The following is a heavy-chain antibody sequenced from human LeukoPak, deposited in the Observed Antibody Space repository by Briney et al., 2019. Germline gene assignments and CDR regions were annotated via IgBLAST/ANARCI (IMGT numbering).Heavy chain of an antibody. V-gene: IGHV5-10-1*01. CDR2: IDPDDSYT. D-gene: IGHD3-22*01. J-gene: IGHJ4*02. Sequence: GESLKISCKGSGYSFTSYWISWVRQMPGKGLEWMGRIDPDDSYTNFSPSFQGHVTISADKYISTAYLQWSSLKASDTAMYYCARHLPSTLYYDSSSYPPDDYWGQGTLVTVSS. CDR3: ARHLPSTLYYDSSSYPPDDY. CDR1: GYSFTSYW.